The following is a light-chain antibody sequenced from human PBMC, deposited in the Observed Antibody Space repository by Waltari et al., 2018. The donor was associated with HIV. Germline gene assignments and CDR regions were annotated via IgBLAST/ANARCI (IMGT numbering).Light chain of an antibody. Sequence: QSVLTQPPSVSGAPGQRVTISCTGRSSNIRAGHDVHWYQQLPGTAPKLLIYGNSNRPSGVPDRFSGSKSGTSASLAITGLQAEDEADYYCCSYAGSSTYVFGTGTKVTVL. CDR1: SSNIRAGHD. V-gene: IGLV1-40*01. J-gene: IGLJ1*01. CDR3: CSYAGSSTYV. CDR2: GNS.